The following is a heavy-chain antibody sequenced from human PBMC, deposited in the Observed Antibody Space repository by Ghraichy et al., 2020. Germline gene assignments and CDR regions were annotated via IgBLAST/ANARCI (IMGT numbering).Heavy chain of an antibody. CDR2: ISSNGGST. CDR3: VKGEDCSSTSCYRRGSFNTHYYYGMDV. Sequence: GGSLRLSCSASGFTFSSYAMHWVRQAPGKGLEYVSAISSNGGSTYYADSVKGRFTISRDNSKNTLYLQMSSLRAEDTAVYYCVKGEDCSSTSCYRRGSFNTHYYYGMDVWGQGTTVTVSS. J-gene: IGHJ6*02. D-gene: IGHD2-2*02. CDR1: GFTFSSYA. V-gene: IGHV3-64D*06.